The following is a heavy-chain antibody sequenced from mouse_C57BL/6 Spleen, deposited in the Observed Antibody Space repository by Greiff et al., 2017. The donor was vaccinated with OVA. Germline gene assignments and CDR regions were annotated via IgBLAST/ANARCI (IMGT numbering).Heavy chain of an antibody. D-gene: IGHD2-10*01. Sequence: QVQLQQSGPGLVQPSQSLSITCPVSGFSLTSYGVHWVRQSPGKGLEWLGVIWSGGSTDYNAAFISRLSISKDNSKSQVFFKMNSLQADDTAIYYCARNFAYYYVDYWGQGTTLTVSS. CDR2: IWSGGST. J-gene: IGHJ2*01. CDR1: GFSLTSYG. V-gene: IGHV2-2*01. CDR3: ARNFAYYYVDY.